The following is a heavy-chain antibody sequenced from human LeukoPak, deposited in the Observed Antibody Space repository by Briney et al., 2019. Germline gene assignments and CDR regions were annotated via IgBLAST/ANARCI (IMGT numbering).Heavy chain of an antibody. V-gene: IGHV3-33*01. CDR1: GFTFSSYV. J-gene: IGHJ4*02. CDR3: ARGEDTAMVMYYFDY. D-gene: IGHD5-18*01. CDR2: IWYDGSNK. Sequence: GGSLRHSCAASGFTFSSYVMHWVRQAPAKGLEREAVIWYDGSNKYYADSVKGRFTISRDNSKNTLYLQMNSLRAEDTAVYYCARGEDTAMVMYYFDYWGQGLLVTVSS.